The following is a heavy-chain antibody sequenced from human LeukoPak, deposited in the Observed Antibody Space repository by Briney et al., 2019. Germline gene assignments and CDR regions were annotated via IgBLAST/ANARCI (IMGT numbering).Heavy chain of an antibody. Sequence: GASVNVSCKASGGTFSSYAISWVRQAPGQGLEWMGGIIPIFGTANYAQKFQGRVTITADESTSTAYMELSSLRSEDTAVYYCARSGLRYFDWLSSDYYGMDVWGQGTTVTVSS. CDR1: GGTFSSYA. V-gene: IGHV1-69*13. D-gene: IGHD3-9*01. J-gene: IGHJ6*02. CDR2: IIPIFGTA. CDR3: ARSGLRYFDWLSSDYYGMDV.